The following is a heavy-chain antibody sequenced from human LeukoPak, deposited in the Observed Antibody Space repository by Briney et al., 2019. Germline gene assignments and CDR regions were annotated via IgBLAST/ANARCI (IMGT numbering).Heavy chain of an antibody. CDR3: ARLLVLERWLVYYFDY. V-gene: IGHV1-18*01. J-gene: IGHJ4*02. D-gene: IGHD6-19*01. CDR2: ISAYNGNT. Sequence: ASVKVSCKASGYTFTSYGISWVRQAPGQGLEWMGWISAYNGNTNYAQKLQGRATMTTDTSTSTAYMELRSLRSDDTAVYYCARLLVLERWLVYYFDYWGQGTLVTVSS. CDR1: GYTFTSYG.